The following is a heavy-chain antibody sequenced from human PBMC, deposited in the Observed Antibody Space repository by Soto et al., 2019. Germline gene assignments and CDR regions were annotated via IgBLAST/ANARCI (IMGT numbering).Heavy chain of an antibody. V-gene: IGHV1-18*01. J-gene: IGHJ3*02. CDR1: GYTFVSYG. D-gene: IGHD6-19*01. CDR3: SRDAQKWLVAAFDI. Sequence: QVQLVQSGAEVKEPGASVKVSCKGSGYTFVSYGISWVRQAPGQGLEWMGWISPYNGNTNYAPKFQGRVTMPTDPSTSTVYMELRSLRSDDTAVYYCSRDAQKWLVAAFDIWGQGTMVTVSS. CDR2: ISPYNGNT.